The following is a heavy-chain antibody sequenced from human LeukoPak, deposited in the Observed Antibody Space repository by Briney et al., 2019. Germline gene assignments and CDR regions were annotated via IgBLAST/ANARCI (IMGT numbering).Heavy chain of an antibody. CDR1: GGSISSYY. J-gene: IGHJ3*02. Sequence: SETLSLTCTVSGGSISSYYWSWIRQPPGNGLEWIGYIYYSGSTNYNPSLKSRVTISVDTSKNQFSLKLSSVTAADTAVYYCARRAAGTGYDAFDIWGQGTMVTVSS. CDR2: IYYSGST. CDR3: ARRAAGTGYDAFDI. D-gene: IGHD6-19*01. V-gene: IGHV4-59*08.